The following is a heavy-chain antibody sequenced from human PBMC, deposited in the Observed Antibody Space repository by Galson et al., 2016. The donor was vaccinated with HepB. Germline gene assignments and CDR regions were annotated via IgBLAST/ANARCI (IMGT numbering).Heavy chain of an antibody. J-gene: IGHJ4*02. CDR3: AGLPPTWGYGKIDY. Sequence: SETLSLTCSVSGGSISSSSYHWGWIRQPPGKGLAWIGTIYFSGTTSYNQSPKRRVTISIDTSKNQFSLRLNYVTVADTAVYYCAGLPPTWGYGKIDYWGRGTLVTVSS. CDR1: GGSISSSSYH. CDR2: IYFSGTT. V-gene: IGHV4-39*01. D-gene: IGHD5-12*01.